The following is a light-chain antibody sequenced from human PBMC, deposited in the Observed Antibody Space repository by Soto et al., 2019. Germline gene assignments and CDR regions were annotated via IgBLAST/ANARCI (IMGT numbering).Light chain of an antibody. Sequence: DIQMTQSPSTLSASVGDRVTITCRASQTISTWLAWYQQKPGRAPKLLIYKASSLESGVPSRFSGGGYGTEFTLTISSLQPDDFATYYCQQYNSYWTFGQGTKVDIK. CDR3: QQYNSYWT. V-gene: IGKV1-5*03. J-gene: IGKJ1*01. CDR2: KAS. CDR1: QTISTW.